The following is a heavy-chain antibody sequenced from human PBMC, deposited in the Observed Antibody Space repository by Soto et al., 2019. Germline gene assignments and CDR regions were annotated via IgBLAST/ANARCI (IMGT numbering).Heavy chain of an antibody. D-gene: IGHD2-15*01. CDR1: GGTFSSYA. J-gene: IGHJ5*02. CDR3: ATLYRVRQYCSGGSCYSYWFDP. V-gene: IGHV1-69*13. CDR2: IIPIFGTA. Sequence: ASVKVSCKASGGTFSSYAISWVRQAPGQGLEWMGGIIPIFGTANYAQKFQGRVTITADESTSTAYMELSSLGSEDTAVYYCATLYRVRQYCSGGSCYSYWFDPWGQGTLVTVSS.